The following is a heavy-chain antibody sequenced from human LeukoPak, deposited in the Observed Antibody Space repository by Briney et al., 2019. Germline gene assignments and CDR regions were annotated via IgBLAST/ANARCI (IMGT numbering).Heavy chain of an antibody. CDR3: AKDRGKQLVLGY. V-gene: IGHV3-30*18. CDR2: ISYDGSNK. Sequence: GGSLRLSCAASGFTFSSYGMHWVRQAPGKGLEWVAVISYDGSNKYYAGSVKGRFTISRDNSKNTLYLQMNSLRAEDTAVYYCAKDRGKQLVLGYWGQGTLVTVSS. D-gene: IGHD6-6*01. CDR1: GFTFSSYG. J-gene: IGHJ4*02.